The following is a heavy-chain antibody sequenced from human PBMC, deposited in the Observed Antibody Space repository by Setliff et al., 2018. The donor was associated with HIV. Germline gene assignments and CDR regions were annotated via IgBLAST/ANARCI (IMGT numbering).Heavy chain of an antibody. J-gene: IGHJ6*02. V-gene: IGHV4-39*02. D-gene: IGHD2-2*01. CDR2: IFYSGSA. CDR1: GGSISSSNYY. CDR3: AREDSSGTNCYGVDYYGMDV. Sequence: KPSETLSLTCTVSGGSISSSNYYWGWIRQPPGKGREWIGSIFYSGSANYNPSLTSPVTISVDTSKNQFSLKLRSVTAADTAVYWCAREDSSGTNCYGVDYYGMDVWGQGTTVTVSS.